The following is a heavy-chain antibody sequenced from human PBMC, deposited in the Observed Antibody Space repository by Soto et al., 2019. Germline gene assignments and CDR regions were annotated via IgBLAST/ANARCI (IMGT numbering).Heavy chain of an antibody. Sequence: ASVKVSCKASGYTFTSYDINWVRQATGQGLEWMGWMNPNSGNTGYAQKFQGRVTMTRNTSISTAYMELSSLRSEDTAVYYCARGHNCSSTSCYARVGFDPWGQGTLVTVSS. J-gene: IGHJ5*02. CDR2: MNPNSGNT. V-gene: IGHV1-8*01. CDR3: ARGHNCSSTSCYARVGFDP. CDR1: GYTFTSYD. D-gene: IGHD2-2*01.